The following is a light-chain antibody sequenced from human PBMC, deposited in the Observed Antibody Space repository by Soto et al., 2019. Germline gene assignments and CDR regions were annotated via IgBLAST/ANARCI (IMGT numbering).Light chain of an antibody. V-gene: IGKV1-39*01. CDR2: AAS. CDR3: QQGYINPIT. CDR1: QSIGSD. Sequence: DIQMPQSPPSLSASIGDRVNITCRASQSIGSDLNWYQQKSGKAPKLLTYAASRLQSGVPSRFRGRGSGTDFTLTINSLKPEDFATYYSQQGYINPITFGQGTR. J-gene: IGKJ5*01.